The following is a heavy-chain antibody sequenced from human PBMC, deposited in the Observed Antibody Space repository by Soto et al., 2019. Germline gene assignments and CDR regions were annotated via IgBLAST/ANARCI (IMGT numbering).Heavy chain of an antibody. CDR3: ARSITMVRGVGV. CDR1: GFTVSSNY. CDR2: IYSGGST. J-gene: IGHJ6*02. Sequence: VGSLRLSCAASGFTVSSNYMSWVRQAPGKGLEWVSVIYSGGSTYYADSVKGRFTISRDNSKNTLYLQMNSLRAEDTAVYYCARSITMVRGVGVWGQGTTVTVSS. D-gene: IGHD3-10*01. V-gene: IGHV3-53*01.